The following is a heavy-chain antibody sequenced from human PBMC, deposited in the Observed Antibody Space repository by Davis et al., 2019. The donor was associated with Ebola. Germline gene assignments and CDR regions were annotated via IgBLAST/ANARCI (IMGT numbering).Heavy chain of an antibody. D-gene: IGHD3-16*01. Sequence: MPSETLSLTCTVSGGSISSYYWSWIRQPPGKGLEWIGYIYYSGSTNYNPSLKSRVTISVDTSKNQFSLRLNSVTAADTAVYYCARAPGGGALEFDHWGQGTLVTVSS. J-gene: IGHJ4*02. CDR2: IYYSGST. V-gene: IGHV4-59*01. CDR3: ARAPGGGALEFDH. CDR1: GGSISSYY.